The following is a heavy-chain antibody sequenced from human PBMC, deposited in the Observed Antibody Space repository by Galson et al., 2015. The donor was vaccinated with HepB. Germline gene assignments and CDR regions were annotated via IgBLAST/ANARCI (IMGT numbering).Heavy chain of an antibody. CDR1: GFTFRDAW. Sequence: SLRPSCAASGFTFRDAWMSWVRQAPGKGLECVGRITSKTDCGTTDYAAPLNGRFTISTDDSKNTLYLQTNSLKTEDTAVYYCTTARYYSDSSGSSYDDCWGQGTLVTVSS. V-gene: IGHV3-15*01. CDR3: TTARYYSDSSGSSYDDC. CDR2: ITSKTDCGTT. D-gene: IGHD3-22*01. J-gene: IGHJ4*02.